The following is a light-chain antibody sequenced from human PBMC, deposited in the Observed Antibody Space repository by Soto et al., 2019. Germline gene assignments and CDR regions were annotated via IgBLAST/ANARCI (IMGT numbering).Light chain of an antibody. J-gene: IGKJ1*01. Sequence: EIVLTQSPGTLSLSPGERATLSCRASQSVSISYLAWYQQKPGQAPRLLIYGSSTRATGIPDRFSGSGSETDFTLTISRLEPEDFAVYYCQQYGGSPWTFGQGTKVEIK. CDR3: QQYGGSPWT. CDR2: GSS. V-gene: IGKV3-20*01. CDR1: QSVSISY.